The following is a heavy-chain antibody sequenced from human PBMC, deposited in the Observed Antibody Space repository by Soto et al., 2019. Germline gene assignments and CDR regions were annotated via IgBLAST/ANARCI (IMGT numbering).Heavy chain of an antibody. CDR2: ISAYNGNT. CDR3: ARVNYPWGSSQRGGWFDP. V-gene: IGHV1-18*04. Sequence: ASVKVSCKSSGYTFTTYVINWVRQAPGQGLEWMGWISAYNGNTNYAQKVQGRVTMTTDTSTSTAYMELRSLRSDGTAVYYCARVNYPWGSSQRGGWFDPWGQGTLVTVSS. D-gene: IGHD6-13*01. CDR1: GYTFTTYV. J-gene: IGHJ5*02.